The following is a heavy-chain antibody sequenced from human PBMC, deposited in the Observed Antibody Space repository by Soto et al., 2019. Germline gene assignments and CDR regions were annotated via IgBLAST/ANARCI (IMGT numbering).Heavy chain of an antibody. J-gene: IGHJ6*02. Sequence: QVQLVQSGAEVKKPGASVKVSCKVSGYTLTELSMHWVRQAPGKGLEWMGGFDPEDGETIYAQKFQGRVTMTGDTSXDXXYMELSSLKSDDTAVYYCAADGYPHFGDHDYGMDVWGQGTTVTVSS. D-gene: IGHD4-17*01. CDR3: AADGYPHFGDHDYGMDV. V-gene: IGHV1-24*01. CDR2: FDPEDGET. CDR1: GYTLTELS.